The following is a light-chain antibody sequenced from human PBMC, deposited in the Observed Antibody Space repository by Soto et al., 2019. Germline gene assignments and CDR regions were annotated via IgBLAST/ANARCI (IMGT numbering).Light chain of an antibody. Sequence: EIVLTQGPATLSVSPGESATLACRASQSVRRNLDWYQQKPGQAPRLIIYGVSTRATVSPDRCSGSGAGTEFTLTSASLQPDAFATYYCLQYVTFSGTCGQGTKVEIK. J-gene: IGKJ1*01. CDR2: GVS. CDR3: LQYVTFSGT. CDR1: QSVRRN. V-gene: IGKV3-15*01.